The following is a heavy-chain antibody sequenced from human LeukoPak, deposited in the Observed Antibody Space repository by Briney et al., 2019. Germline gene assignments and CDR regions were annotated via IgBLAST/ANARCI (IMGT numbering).Heavy chain of an antibody. CDR1: GFSFDDHA. D-gene: IGHD7-27*01. V-gene: IGHV3-9*01. CDR3: VKDPGY. J-gene: IGHJ4*02. CDR2: ISWNSGSI. Sequence: SLRLSCAASGFSFDDHAMHWVRQAPGKGLEWVSGISWNSGSIGYADSVKGRFTISRDNAKNSLYLQMNSLSAEDTALYYCVKDPGYWGQGTLVTVSS.